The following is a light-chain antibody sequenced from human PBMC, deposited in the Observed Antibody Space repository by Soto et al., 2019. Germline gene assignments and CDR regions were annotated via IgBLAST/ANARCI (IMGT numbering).Light chain of an antibody. CDR2: GNS. CDR3: QSYDSSLSVSV. Sequence: QSVLTQPPSVSGAPGQRVTISCTGSNSNIGAGYDVHWYQQLPGTAPKLLIYGNSNRPSGVPDRFSGSKSVTSASLAITGLQAEDEADYYCQSYDSSLSVSVFGTGTKVTVL. V-gene: IGLV1-40*01. J-gene: IGLJ1*01. CDR1: NSNIGAGYD.